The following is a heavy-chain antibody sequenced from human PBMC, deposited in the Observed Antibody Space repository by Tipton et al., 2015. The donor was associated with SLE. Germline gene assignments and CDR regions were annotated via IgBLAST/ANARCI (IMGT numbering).Heavy chain of an antibody. J-gene: IGHJ4*02. CDR2: IYYSGST. V-gene: IGHV4-59*12. D-gene: IGHD2-8*01. CDR1: GGSSSSDY. CDR3: VRLRSKVLIDY. Sequence: TLSFTCTVSGGSSSSDYWSWIRQPPGKGLEWIGSIYYSGSTNYNPSLKSRITISVDTSKNQFSLEVRSVTAADTAVYYCVRLRSKVLIDYWGQGTLVTVSS.